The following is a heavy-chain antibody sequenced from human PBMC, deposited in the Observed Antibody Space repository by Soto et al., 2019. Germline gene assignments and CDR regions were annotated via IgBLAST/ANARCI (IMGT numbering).Heavy chain of an antibody. CDR2: LYYSGST. D-gene: IGHD2-21*01. Sequence: QVQLQESGPGLVKPSETLSLTCTASGGSVSSGFHYWSWIRQPPGKGLEWIGNLYYSGSTNYNPSLKSRITLSVDTSKNQFSLMLTSVTAADTAVYYCTRRPAIALYYFDYWGQGTLVTVSS. CDR1: GGSVSSGFHY. CDR3: TRRPAIALYYFDY. V-gene: IGHV4-61*01. J-gene: IGHJ4*02.